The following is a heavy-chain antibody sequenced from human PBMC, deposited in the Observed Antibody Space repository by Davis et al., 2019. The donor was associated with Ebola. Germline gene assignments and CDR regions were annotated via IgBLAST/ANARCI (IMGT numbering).Heavy chain of an antibody. D-gene: IGHD3-9*01. V-gene: IGHV1-69*06. CDR1: GCIFPRYA. Sequence: SVTVSCKASGCIFPRYALTWVRQAPGQGLDWMGGIIPMFGTTKYAQKFHGRVTLSADTSTRTAYMELRSLTHEDTAVYYCARDGYDILTGYSIHPVDYWGQGTLVTVSS. J-gene: IGHJ4*02. CDR2: IIPMFGTT. CDR3: ARDGYDILTGYSIHPVDY.